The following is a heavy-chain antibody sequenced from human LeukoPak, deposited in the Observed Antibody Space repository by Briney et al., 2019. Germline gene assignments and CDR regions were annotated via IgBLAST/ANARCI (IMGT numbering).Heavy chain of an antibody. CDR1: GYTFSNYY. D-gene: IGHD1-26*01. Sequence: ASVKVSCKASGYTFSNYYMYWVRQAPGRGLEWMGIINPSGGSTSYAQKFQGRVTMTRDKSTSTVYMELRSLRSEDTAVYYCARASGSYWWFDSWGQGTLVTVSS. CDR3: ARASGSYWWFDS. CDR2: INPSGGST. V-gene: IGHV1-46*01. J-gene: IGHJ5*01.